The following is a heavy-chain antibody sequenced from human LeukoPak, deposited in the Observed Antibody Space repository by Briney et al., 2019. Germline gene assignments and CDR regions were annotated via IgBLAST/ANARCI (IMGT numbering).Heavy chain of an antibody. J-gene: IGHJ6*03. CDR3: ARVEAAAGDYYYMDV. Sequence: SETLSLTRTVSGGSISSYYWSWIRQPPGKGLEWIGEINHSGSTNYDPSLKSRVTISVDTSKNQFSLKLSSVTAADTAMYYCARVEAAAGDYYYMDVWGKGTTVTVSS. CDR2: INHSGST. D-gene: IGHD6-13*01. CDR1: GGSISSYY. V-gene: IGHV4-34*01.